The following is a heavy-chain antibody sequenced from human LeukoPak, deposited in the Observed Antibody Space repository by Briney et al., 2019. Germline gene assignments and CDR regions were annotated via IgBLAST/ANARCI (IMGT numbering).Heavy chain of an antibody. CDR3: ARHNLWGGVDAFDI. J-gene: IGHJ3*02. Sequence: SETLSLTCAVYGGSFSGYYWSWIRQPPGKGLEWIGEINHSGSTNYNPSLKSRVTISVDTSKNQFSLKLSSVTAADTAVYYCARHNLWGGVDAFDIWGQGTMVTVSS. CDR1: GGSFSGYY. CDR2: INHSGST. V-gene: IGHV4-34*01. D-gene: IGHD3-3*01.